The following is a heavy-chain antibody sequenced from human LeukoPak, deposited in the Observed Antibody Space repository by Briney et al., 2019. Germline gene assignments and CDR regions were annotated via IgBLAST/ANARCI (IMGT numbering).Heavy chain of an antibody. CDR1: GYTFTSYG. V-gene: IGHV1-18*01. J-gene: IGHJ4*02. D-gene: IGHD3-10*01. Sequence: ASVKVSCKASGYTFTSYGIGWVRQAPGQGLEWMGWISAYNGNTNYAQKLQGRVTMTTDTSTSTAYMELRSLRSDDTAVYYCAREPYYGSGSYIFDYWGQGTLVTVSS. CDR3: AREPYYGSGSYIFDY. CDR2: ISAYNGNT.